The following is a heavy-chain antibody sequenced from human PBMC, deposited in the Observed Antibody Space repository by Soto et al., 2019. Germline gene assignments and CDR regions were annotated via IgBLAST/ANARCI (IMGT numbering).Heavy chain of an antibody. CDR2: ISGSGTTI. CDR1: GFTFSDYY. Sequence: QVQLVESGGGLVKPGGSLRLSCAASGFTFSDYYMTWIRQAPGKGLEWVSKISGSGTTIYYADSVKGRFTVSRDNAKNSVYLQMDSLRAEDTAVYYCASDPYYYASAYWGQGTLLIVSS. J-gene: IGHJ4*02. V-gene: IGHV3-11*01. D-gene: IGHD3-10*01. CDR3: ASDPYYYASAY.